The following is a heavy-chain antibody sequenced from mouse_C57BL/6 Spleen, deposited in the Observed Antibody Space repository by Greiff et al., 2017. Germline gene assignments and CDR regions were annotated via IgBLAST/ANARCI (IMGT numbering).Heavy chain of an antibody. CDR2: ISLGSSTI. CDR1: GFTFSDYG. Sequence: DVLLVESGGGLVKPGGSLKLSCAASGFTFSDYGMHWVRQAPEKGLEWVAYISLGSSTIYYADTVKGRFTISRDNAKNTLFLQMTSLRSEDTAMYYCARGVVAPYYYAMDYWGQGTSVTVSS. J-gene: IGHJ4*01. D-gene: IGHD1-1*01. V-gene: IGHV5-17*01. CDR3: ARGVVAPYYYAMDY.